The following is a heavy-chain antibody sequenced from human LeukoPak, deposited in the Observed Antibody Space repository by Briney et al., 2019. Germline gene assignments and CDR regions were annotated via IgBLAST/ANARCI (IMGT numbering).Heavy chain of an antibody. CDR1: GFTFDDYA. CDR2: ISWNSGSI. Sequence: GRSLRLSCAASGFTFDDYAMHWVGQAPGKGLEWVSGISWNSGSIGYADSVKGRFTISRDNAKNSLYLQMNSLRAEDTALYYCAKDPFDYWGQGTLVTVSS. J-gene: IGHJ4*02. V-gene: IGHV3-9*01. CDR3: AKDPFDY.